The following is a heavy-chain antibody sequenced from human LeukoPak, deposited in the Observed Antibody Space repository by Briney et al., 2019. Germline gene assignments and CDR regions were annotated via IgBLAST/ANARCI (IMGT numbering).Heavy chain of an antibody. CDR3: ATTAGDSWDAFDI. CDR1: GYTFTSYD. D-gene: IGHD7-27*01. J-gene: IGHJ3*02. CDR2: MNPNSGNT. V-gene: IGHV1-8*03. Sequence: ASVKVSCKASGYTFTSYDINWVRQATGQGLEWMGWMNPNSGNTGYAQKFQGRVTITRNTSISTAYMELSSLRSEDTAVYYRATTAGDSWDAFDIWGQGTMVTVSS.